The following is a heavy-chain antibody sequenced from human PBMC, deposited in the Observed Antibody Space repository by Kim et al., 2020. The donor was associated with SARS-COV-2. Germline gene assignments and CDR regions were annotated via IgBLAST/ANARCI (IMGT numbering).Heavy chain of an antibody. CDR1: GYTFTSYG. V-gene: IGHV1-18*01. D-gene: IGHD2-15*01. Sequence: ASVKVSCKASGYTFTSYGISWVRQAPGQGLEWMGWISAYNGNTNYAQKLQGRVTMTTDTSTSTAYMELRSLRSDDTAVYYCARVKICRYCSGGSWGAMLRYNWFDPWGQGTLVTVSS. CDR2: ISAYNGNT. CDR3: ARVKICRYCSGGSWGAMLRYNWFDP. J-gene: IGHJ5*02.